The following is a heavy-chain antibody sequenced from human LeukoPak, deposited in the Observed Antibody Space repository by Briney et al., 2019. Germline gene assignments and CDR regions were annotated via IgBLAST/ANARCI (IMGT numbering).Heavy chain of an antibody. J-gene: IGHJ4*02. CDR3: AKDSGYRYGYVDC. V-gene: IGHV3-30*02. CDR1: GFTFSSFG. Sequence: GGSLRLSCAASGFTFSSFGIHWVRQAPGKGLGWVALIRYDGSNKYYADSVKGRFTISRDNSMNTLYLQVNSLRAEDTAMYCCAKDSGYRYGYVDCWGQGALVTVSS. D-gene: IGHD5-18*01. CDR2: IRYDGSNK.